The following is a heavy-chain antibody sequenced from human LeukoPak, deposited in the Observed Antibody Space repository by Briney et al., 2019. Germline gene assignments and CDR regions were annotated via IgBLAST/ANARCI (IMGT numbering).Heavy chain of an antibody. D-gene: IGHD2-21*02. CDR3: ARDSETYCGGDCYYDY. V-gene: IGHV1-69*13. J-gene: IGHJ4*02. CDR2: MIPIFGTA. Sequence: ASVKVSCKASGGTFSSCAISWVRQAPGQGLEWMGGMIPIFGTANYAQKFQGRVTITADESPSTAYMELNSLRSEDTAVYYRARDSETYCGGDCYYDYWGQGTLVTVCS. CDR1: GGTFSSCA.